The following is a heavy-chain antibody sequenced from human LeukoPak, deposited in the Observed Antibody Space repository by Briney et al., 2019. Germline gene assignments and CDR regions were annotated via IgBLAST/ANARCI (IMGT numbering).Heavy chain of an antibody. CDR1: GGSFSGYY. V-gene: IGHV4-34*01. Sequence: SETLSLTCAVYGGSFSGYYWSWIRQPPGKGLEWIGEINHSGSTNYNPSLKSRVTISVDTSKNQFSLKLSSVTAADTAVYYCAREAAGPVNWFDPWGQGTLVTVSS. CDR3: AREAAGPVNWFDP. D-gene: IGHD6-13*01. CDR2: INHSGST. J-gene: IGHJ5*02.